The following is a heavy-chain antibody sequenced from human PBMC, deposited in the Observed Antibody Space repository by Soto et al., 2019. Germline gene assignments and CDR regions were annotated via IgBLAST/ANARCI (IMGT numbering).Heavy chain of an antibody. CDR2: ISAYNGNT. V-gene: IGHV1-18*01. J-gene: IGHJ6*02. Sequence: ASVKVSCKASGYTFTSYGISWVRQAPGQGLEWMGWISAYNGNTNYAQKLQGRVTMTTDTSTSTAYMELRSLRSDDTAVYYCARDNRITIFGVVIPHYYYGMDAWGQGTTVTVSS. D-gene: IGHD3-3*01. CDR1: GYTFTSYG. CDR3: ARDNRITIFGVVIPHYYYGMDA.